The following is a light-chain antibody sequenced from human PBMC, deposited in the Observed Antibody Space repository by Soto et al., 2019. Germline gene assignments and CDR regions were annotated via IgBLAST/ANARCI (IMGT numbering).Light chain of an antibody. CDR3: QQSYTTPRT. Sequence: DIQMTQSPSSLSASVGDRVTITCRASQSISSYLNWYQQKPGKAPKLLIYDASSLQSGVTSRFSGSGSGTDFTLTISSMQPEDFATYYCQQSYTTPRTFGQGTKVEIK. V-gene: IGKV1-39*01. CDR2: DAS. CDR1: QSISSY. J-gene: IGKJ1*01.